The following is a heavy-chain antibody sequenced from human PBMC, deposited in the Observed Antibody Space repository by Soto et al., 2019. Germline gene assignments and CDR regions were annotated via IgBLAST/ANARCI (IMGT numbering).Heavy chain of an antibody. V-gene: IGHV1-18*01. D-gene: IGHD6-13*01. CDR3: ARDLAAGTCDY. CDR2: ISAYNGNT. Sequence: QVQLVQSGGEVKKPGASVKVSCKAYGYTFTSYGISWVRRATGQGLEWMGWISAYNGNTNYAQKLQGRATMTTDTPTSTAYMELRSLRCDDTAVYYSARDLAAGTCDYWGQGTLVTVSS. CDR1: GYTFTSYG. J-gene: IGHJ4*02.